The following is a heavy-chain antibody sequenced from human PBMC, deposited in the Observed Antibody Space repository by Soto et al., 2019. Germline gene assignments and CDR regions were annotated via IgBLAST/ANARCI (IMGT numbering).Heavy chain of an antibody. CDR2: ISSNGSTI. Sequence: GGSLRLSCAASGFTFSPYEMSWVRQAPGKGLGWISYISSNGSTIHYADSVKGRFSISRDNAKKSLFLQMNSLRAEDTAVYYCVREAPCSNGVCQFDYWGRGTLVTVSS. CDR3: VREAPCSNGVCQFDY. V-gene: IGHV3-48*03. J-gene: IGHJ4*02. D-gene: IGHD2-8*01. CDR1: GFTFSPYE.